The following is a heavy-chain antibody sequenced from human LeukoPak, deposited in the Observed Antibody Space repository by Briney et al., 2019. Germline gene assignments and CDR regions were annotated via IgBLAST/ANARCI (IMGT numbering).Heavy chain of an antibody. V-gene: IGHV3-33*01. CDR1: GFTFSRFG. D-gene: IGHD3-22*01. J-gene: IGHJ4*02. CDR2: ICYDGSNK. CDR3: ARDYYYDSSGYWEYYFDY. Sequence: GGALRLSCAASGFTFSRFGMHWVRQAPGKGLEWVAVICYDGSNKYYADSVKGRFTISRDNSKNTLYQEINSLRAEDTAVYYCARDYYYDSSGYWEYYFDYWGQGTLVSASA.